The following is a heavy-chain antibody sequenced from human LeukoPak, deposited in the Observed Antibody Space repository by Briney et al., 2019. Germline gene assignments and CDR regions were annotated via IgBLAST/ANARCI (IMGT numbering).Heavy chain of an antibody. CDR3: ARGRVNYGGDFDY. CDR1: EFTFSSYS. D-gene: IGHD4-23*01. J-gene: IGHJ4*02. CDR2: ISSSSIYI. V-gene: IGHV3-21*01. Sequence: PGGSLRLSCAASEFTFSSYSMNWVRQAPGKGLEWVSSISSSSIYIYYADSVKGRFTISGDNAKNSLFLHMNSLRAEDTAVYYCARGRVNYGGDFDYWGQGTLVTVAS.